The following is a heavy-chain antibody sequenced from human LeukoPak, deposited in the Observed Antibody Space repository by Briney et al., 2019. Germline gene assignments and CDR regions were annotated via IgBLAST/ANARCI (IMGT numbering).Heavy chain of an antibody. CDR3: ATSPGIAVAGFQYYFDY. CDR1: GFTFSSYG. J-gene: IGHJ4*02. Sequence: PGRSLRLSCAASGFTFSSYGMHWVRQAPGKGLEWVAVISYDGSNKYYAGSVKGRFTISRDNSKNTLYLQMNSLRAEDTAVYYCATSPGIAVAGFQYYFDYWGQGTLVTVSS. D-gene: IGHD6-19*01. V-gene: IGHV3-30*03. CDR2: ISYDGSNK.